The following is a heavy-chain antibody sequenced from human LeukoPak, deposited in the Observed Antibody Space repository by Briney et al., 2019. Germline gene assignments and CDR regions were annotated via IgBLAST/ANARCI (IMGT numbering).Heavy chain of an antibody. V-gene: IGHV1-2*02. CDR1: GYTFTGYY. CDR3: ARDFVDTALDAFDI. CDR2: INPNSGGT. D-gene: IGHD5-18*01. J-gene: IGHJ3*02. Sequence: ASVKVSCKASGYTFTGYYMHWVRQAPGQGLEWMGWINPNSGGTNYAQKFQGRVTMTRDTSISTAYMELSRLRSDDTAVYYCARDFVDTALDAFDIWGQGTMVTVSS.